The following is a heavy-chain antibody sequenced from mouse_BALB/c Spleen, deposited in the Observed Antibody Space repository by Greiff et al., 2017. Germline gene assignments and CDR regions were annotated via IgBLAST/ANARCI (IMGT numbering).Heavy chain of an antibody. CDR2: ISYSGST. Sequence: EVLLVESGPSLVKPSQTLSLTCSVSGASFTSGYWNWIRNSPGNKLEYMGHISYSGSTYYNTSLKSRISITRDTTKNQYYLQLNSVTTEDTATYYCARTTMPHAMDYWGQGTSVTVSS. CDR1: GASFTSGY. CDR3: ARTTMPHAMDY. D-gene: IGHD1-1*02. J-gene: IGHJ4*01. V-gene: IGHV3-8*02.